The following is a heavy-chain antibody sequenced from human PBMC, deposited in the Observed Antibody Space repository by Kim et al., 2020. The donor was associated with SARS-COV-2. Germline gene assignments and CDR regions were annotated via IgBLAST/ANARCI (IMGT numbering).Heavy chain of an antibody. CDR3: ARVLDYYASGIYLYAMDV. V-gene: IGHV4-59*01. CDR1: GGSISSYY. CDR2: IYYTGSA. D-gene: IGHD3-10*01. Sequence: SETLSLTCTVSGGSISSYYWTWIRQPPGRGLEWIGYIYYTGSANYNPSLKSRITISVDTSNNQFSLKVNSVTAADTAVYYCARVLDYYASGIYLYAMDVWGQGTTVTVSS. J-gene: IGHJ6*02.